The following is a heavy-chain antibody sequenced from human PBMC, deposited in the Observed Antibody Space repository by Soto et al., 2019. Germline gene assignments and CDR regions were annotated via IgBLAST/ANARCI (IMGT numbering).Heavy chain of an antibody. CDR1: GFTFTSYA. D-gene: IGHD2-15*01. J-gene: IGHJ6*02. Sequence: GGSLSLSCAASGFTFTSYAMIWVRQAPGKGLEWVSAISGSGGSTYYADSVKGRFTISRDNSKNTVYLQMNSLRAEDTAVYYCARVQCTGGSCFSSYYYYYGMDVWGQGTTVTV. V-gene: IGHV3-23*01. CDR2: ISGSGGST. CDR3: ARVQCTGGSCFSSYYYYYGMDV.